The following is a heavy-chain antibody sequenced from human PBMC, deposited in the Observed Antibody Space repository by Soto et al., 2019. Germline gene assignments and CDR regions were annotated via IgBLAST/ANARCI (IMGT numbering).Heavy chain of an antibody. J-gene: IGHJ4*02. CDR3: AKSSHGYSYGPYYIDY. D-gene: IGHD5-18*01. CDR1: GFTFSTYA. Sequence: GGSLRLACAASGFTFSTYAMSWVRQAPGKGPEWVSAISGSGGSTYYADSVKGRFTLSRDNSKDTLYLQMNSLRAEDTALYYFAKSSHGYSYGPYYIDYWGQGTLVTVSS. CDR2: ISGSGGST. V-gene: IGHV3-23*01.